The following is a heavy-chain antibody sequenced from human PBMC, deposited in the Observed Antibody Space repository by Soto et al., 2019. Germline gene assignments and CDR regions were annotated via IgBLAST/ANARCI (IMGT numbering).Heavy chain of an antibody. Sequence: ASVKVSCKASGYTFTSYAMHWVRQAPGQRLEWMGWINAGNGNTKYSQKFQGRVTITRDTSASTAYMELSSLRSEDTAVYYCARNGGRREIYYSYYGMDVWGQGTTVTVSS. CDR3: ARNGGRREIYYSYYGMDV. J-gene: IGHJ6*02. V-gene: IGHV1-3*01. CDR2: INAGNGNT. CDR1: GYTFTSYA. D-gene: IGHD1-26*01.